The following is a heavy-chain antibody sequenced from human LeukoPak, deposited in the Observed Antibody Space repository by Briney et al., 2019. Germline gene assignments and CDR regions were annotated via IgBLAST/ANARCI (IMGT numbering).Heavy chain of an antibody. D-gene: IGHD3-16*01. J-gene: IGHJ4*02. V-gene: IGHV1-2*02. CDR3: ARGNYASGGF. CDR2: FNPSSGGT. Sequence: ASVKVSCKASGYTFTTYGISWVRQAPGQGLEWMGWFNPSSGGTNYAQKFQGKLTMTWDTSISTAYIELSSLRSDDTAVYYCARGNYASGGFWGQGTLVAVSS. CDR1: GYTFTTYG.